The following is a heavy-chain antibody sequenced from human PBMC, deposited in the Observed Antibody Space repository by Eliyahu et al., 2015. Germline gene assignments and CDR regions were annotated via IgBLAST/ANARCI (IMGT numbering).Heavy chain of an antibody. V-gene: IGHV3-33*01. CDR1: GXPFXXRYG. CDR3: ARGGDIEVVVAPDY. J-gene: IGHJ4*02. D-gene: IGHD2-15*01. CDR2: IWFDGTYK. Sequence: QVQLVESGGGVVQPGRSXRLSCXVSGXPFXXRYGMNWFRQAPGKGLGGVAVIWFDGTYKYYADSVKGRFTISRDNSKNTLYLQMNSLGVEDTAVYYCARGGDIEVVVAPDYWGQGTLVIVSS.